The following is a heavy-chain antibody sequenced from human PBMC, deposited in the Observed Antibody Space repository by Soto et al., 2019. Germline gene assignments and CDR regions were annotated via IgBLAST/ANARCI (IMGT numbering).Heavy chain of an antibody. D-gene: IGHD2-2*01. J-gene: IGHJ6*03. CDR1: GGSISSGDYY. CDR2: IYYSGST. V-gene: IGHV4-61*08. Sequence: PSETLSLTCTVSGGSISSGDYYWSWIRQPPGKGLEWIGYIYYSGSTNYNPSLKSRVTISVDTSKNQFSLKLSSVTAADTAVYYCARRRGVVVPAAENYYYYYMDVWGKGTTVTVSS. CDR3: ARRRGVVVPAAENYYYYYMDV.